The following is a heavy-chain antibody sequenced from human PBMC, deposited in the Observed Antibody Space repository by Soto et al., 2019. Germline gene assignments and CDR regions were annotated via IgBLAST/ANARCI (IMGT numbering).Heavy chain of an antibody. CDR3: AKDMTYNWNYGPVDP. CDR1: GFTFSSYS. Sequence: EVQLVESGGGLVKPGGSLRLSCAASGFTFSSYSMNWVRQAPGKGLEWVSSISSSSSYIYYADSVKGRFTISRDNAKNSLYLQMNSLRAEDTALYYCAKDMTYNWNYGPVDPWGQGTLVTVSS. D-gene: IGHD1-7*01. J-gene: IGHJ5*02. V-gene: IGHV3-21*04. CDR2: ISSSSSYI.